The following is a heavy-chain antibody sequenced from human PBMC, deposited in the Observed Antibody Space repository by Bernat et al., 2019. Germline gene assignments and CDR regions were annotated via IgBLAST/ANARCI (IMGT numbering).Heavy chain of an antibody. Sequence: EVQLVESGGGVVQPGGSLRLSCAASGFTFDDYAMHWVRQAPGKGLEWVSLISGDGGSTYEDDSVKGRFTISRDNSKNSLYLPMNRSRTEDTALYYCAKGDYRNHPPNDYWGPGTLVTVPS. J-gene: IGHJ4*02. CDR2: ISGDGGST. CDR3: AKGDYRNHPPNDY. D-gene: IGHD1-14*01. V-gene: IGHV3-43*02. CDR1: GFTFDDYA.